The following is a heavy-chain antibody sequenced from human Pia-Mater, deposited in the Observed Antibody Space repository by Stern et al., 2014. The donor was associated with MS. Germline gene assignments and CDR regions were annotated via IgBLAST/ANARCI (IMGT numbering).Heavy chain of an antibody. CDR1: GFTFSPFS. V-gene: IGHV3-48*02. Sequence: EVQLEESGGGLVQPGGSLRLSCTASGFTFSPFSMNWVRQAPGKGLEWVAYISGNGTTTYYSDSVKGRFTISRDNANNSLYLQMNGLRDEDTAVYYCATPTPAHYWGQGNLVTVSS. CDR3: ATPTPAHY. J-gene: IGHJ4*02. CDR2: ISGNGTTT. D-gene: IGHD2-15*01.